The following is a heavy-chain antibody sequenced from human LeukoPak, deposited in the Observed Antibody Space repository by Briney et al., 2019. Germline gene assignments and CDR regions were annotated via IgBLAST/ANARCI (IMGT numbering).Heavy chain of an antibody. CDR2: INPSGGST. CDR3: ARQRFSAGGFDF. CDR1: GYTFTSYF. J-gene: IGHJ4*02. D-gene: IGHD3-3*01. Sequence: ASVKVSCKASGYTFTSYFMHWVRQAPGQGLEWMGIINPSGGSTSYAQKFQGRVTMTRDMSTSTVYMELSSLRSEDTAVYYCARQRFSAGGFDFWGQGTLVTVSS. V-gene: IGHV1-46*01.